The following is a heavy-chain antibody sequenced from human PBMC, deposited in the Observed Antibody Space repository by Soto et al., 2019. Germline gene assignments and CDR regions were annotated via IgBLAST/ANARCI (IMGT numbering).Heavy chain of an antibody. Sequence: PSETLSLTCTVSGGSISSSSYYWGWIRQPPGKGLEWIGSIYYSGSTYYNPSLKSRVTISVDTSKNQFSLKLSSVTAADTAVYYCARLIYDYVWGGYRLAGEPKYYFDYWGQGTLVTVSS. CDR2: IYYSGST. CDR3: ARLIYDYVWGGYRLAGEPKYYFDY. J-gene: IGHJ4*02. CDR1: GGSISSSSYY. D-gene: IGHD3-16*02. V-gene: IGHV4-39*01.